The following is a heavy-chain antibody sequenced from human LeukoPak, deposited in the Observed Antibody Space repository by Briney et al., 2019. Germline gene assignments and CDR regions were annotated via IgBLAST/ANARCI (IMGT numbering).Heavy chain of an antibody. Sequence: KPSETLSLTFTVSGGSISSSSYYWGWIRQPPGKGLEWIGSIYYSGSTYYNPSLKSRVTISVDTSKNQFSLKLSSVTAADTAVYYCAREWITIFGGGRYFDYWGQGTLVTVSS. CDR2: IYYSGST. CDR3: AREWITIFGGGRYFDY. CDR1: GGSISSSSYY. J-gene: IGHJ4*02. V-gene: IGHV4-39*07. D-gene: IGHD3-3*01.